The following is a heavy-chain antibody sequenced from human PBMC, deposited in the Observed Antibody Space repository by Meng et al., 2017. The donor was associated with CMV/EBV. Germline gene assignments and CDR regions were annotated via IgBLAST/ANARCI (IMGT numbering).Heavy chain of an antibody. D-gene: IGHD6-13*01. CDR2: IYCDDDK. Sequence: PLTESGPHPVTPTKTLTLPCTFSVVTLSSRGVGVGWIPQPPGKALAWLALIYCDDDKRYSPSLKSRLTITKDTSKNQVVLTMTNMDPVDTATYYCAHKGRRMAAAGINWFDPWGQGTLVTVSS. CDR3: AHKGRRMAAAGINWFDP. CDR1: VVTLSSRGVG. V-gene: IGHV2-5*02. J-gene: IGHJ5*02.